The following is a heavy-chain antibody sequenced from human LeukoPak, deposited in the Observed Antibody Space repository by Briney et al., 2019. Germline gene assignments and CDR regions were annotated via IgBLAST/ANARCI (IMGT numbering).Heavy chain of an antibody. D-gene: IGHD3-16*02. CDR2: IYYSGST. V-gene: IGHV4-59*01. J-gene: IGHJ6*02. CDR3: ARDHPYVWGSYRNYYYYYYGMDV. CDR1: GGSISSYY. Sequence: PSETLSLTCTVSGGSISSYYWRWIRQPPGKGLGWIGYIYYSGSTNYNPSLKSRVTISVDTSKNQFSLKLSSVTAADTAVYYCARDHPYVWGSYRNYYYYYYGMDVWGQGTTVTVSS.